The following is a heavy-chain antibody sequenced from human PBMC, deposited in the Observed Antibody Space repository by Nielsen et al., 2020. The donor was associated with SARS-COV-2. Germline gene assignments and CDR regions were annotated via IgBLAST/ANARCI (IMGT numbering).Heavy chain of an antibody. D-gene: IGHD2-2*02. CDR1: GGSVSSNYW. CDR3: ARGHLVVVPSPILGLGPFFYAFYLDV. V-gene: IGHV4-4*02. J-gene: IGHJ6*03. Sequence: SETLSLTCAVSGGSVSSNYWWTWVRQSPGKGLEWIGEVSLSGSTNYSPSLKSRVTSSMDKPRRQFSLRLASVSAADTAVYFCARGHLVVVPSPILGLGPFFYAFYLDVWGKGTTVIVSS. CDR2: VSLSGST.